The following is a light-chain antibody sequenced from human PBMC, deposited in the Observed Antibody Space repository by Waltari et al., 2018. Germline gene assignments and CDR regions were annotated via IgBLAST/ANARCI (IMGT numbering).Light chain of an antibody. CDR3: QAWDSSTGV. CDR2: KDT. V-gene: IGLV3-1*01. J-gene: IGLJ2*01. CDR1: KLGDKY. Sequence: SYELTQPLSVSVSPGQTASITCSGDKLGDKYASWYQQKPGQSPVLVIYKDTRRPSGIPERFSGSSSGNTATLTISGTQAMDEADYYCQAWDSSTGVFGGGTKLTVL.